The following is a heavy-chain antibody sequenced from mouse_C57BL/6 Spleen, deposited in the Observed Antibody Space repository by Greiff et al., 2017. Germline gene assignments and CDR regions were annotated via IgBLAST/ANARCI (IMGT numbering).Heavy chain of an antibody. Sequence: QVQLQQSGAELARPGASVKLSCKASGYTFTSYGISWVKQRTGQGLEWIGEIYPRSGNTYYNEKFKGKATLTAEKSSSTAYMVLRRLTSEYTAVYFCARHDCYFVSWGQSTTLTLSS. V-gene: IGHV1-81*01. D-gene: IGHD2-4*01. CDR3: ARHDCYFVS. J-gene: IGHJ2*01. CDR1: GYTFTSYG. CDR2: IYPRSGNT.